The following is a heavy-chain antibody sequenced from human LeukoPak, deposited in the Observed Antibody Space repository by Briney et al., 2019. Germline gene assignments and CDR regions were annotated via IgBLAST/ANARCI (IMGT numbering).Heavy chain of an antibody. D-gene: IGHD5-18*01. V-gene: IGHV7-4-1*02. CDR3: ARVGPPQSQGGDSYGYVGHSIDY. CDR2: INTNTGNP. J-gene: IGHJ4*02. Sequence: GASVKVSCKASGYTFTSYAMNWVRQAPGQGLEWMGWINTNTGNPTYAQGFTGRFVFSLDTSVSTAYLHISSLKAEDTAVYYCARVGPPQSQGGDSYGYVGHSIDYWGQGTLVTVSS. CDR1: GYTFTSYA.